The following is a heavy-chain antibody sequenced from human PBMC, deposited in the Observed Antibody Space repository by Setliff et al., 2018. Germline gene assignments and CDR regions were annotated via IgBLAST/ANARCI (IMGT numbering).Heavy chain of an antibody. CDR2: ISTSSGTI. D-gene: IGHD2-15*01. J-gene: IGHJ6*02. V-gene: IGHV3-48*01. CDR1: GFTFRTYS. CDR3: ANLNLGRYCSGGSCPYGMDV. Sequence: GGSLRLSCVASGFTFRTYSVNWVRQAPGKGLEWISYISTSSGTIYYADSVKGRFTISRDNAKNSVYLQMNSLRAEDTAVYYCANLNLGRYCSGGSCPYGMDVWGQGTTVTVSS.